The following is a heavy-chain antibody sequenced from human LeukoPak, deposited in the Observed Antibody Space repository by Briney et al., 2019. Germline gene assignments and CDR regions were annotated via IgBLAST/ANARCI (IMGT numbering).Heavy chain of an antibody. CDR2: ISDSGSAI. CDR1: GFTFIDFY. CDR3: ARGPRYNWNSNYLPFDY. Sequence: PGGTLRLSCAASGFTFIDFYMSWFRQAPGKGLEWVSYISDSGSAISYADSVKGRFTTSRDNAKNSLYLQMNSLRVEDTAVYYCARGPRYNWNSNYLPFDYWGQGTLVTVSS. D-gene: IGHD1-7*01. V-gene: IGHV3-11*04. J-gene: IGHJ4*02.